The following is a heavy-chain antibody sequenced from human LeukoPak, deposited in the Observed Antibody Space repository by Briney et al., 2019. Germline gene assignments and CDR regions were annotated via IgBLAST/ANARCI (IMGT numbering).Heavy chain of an antibody. CDR3: ARERGMEGLGIFKAPRDAFDI. D-gene: IGHD3-3*01. V-gene: IGHV4-39*07. CDR1: SDSISSSSYY. J-gene: IGHJ3*02. Sequence: SETLSLTCTVSSDSISSSSYYWGWIRQPPGKGLEWIGTIYYSGSTNYNPSLKSRVTISVDKSKNQFSLKLSSVTAADTAVYYCARERGMEGLGIFKAPRDAFDIWGQGTMVTVSS. CDR2: IYYSGST.